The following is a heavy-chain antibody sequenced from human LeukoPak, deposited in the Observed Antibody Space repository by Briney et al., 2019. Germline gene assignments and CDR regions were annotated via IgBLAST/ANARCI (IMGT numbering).Heavy chain of an antibody. D-gene: IGHD6-13*01. CDR1: GFTFSSYS. V-gene: IGHV3-21*01. J-gene: IGHJ4*02. CDR2: ISSSSSYI. Sequence: GGSLRLSCAASGFTFSSYSMNWVRQAPGKGLEWVSSISSSSSYIYYADSVKGRFTISRDNSKNTLYLQMNSLRAEDTAVYYCAKAPWYGYSSSWYRVPPADGWGQGTLVTVSS. CDR3: AKAPWYGYSSSWYRVPPADG.